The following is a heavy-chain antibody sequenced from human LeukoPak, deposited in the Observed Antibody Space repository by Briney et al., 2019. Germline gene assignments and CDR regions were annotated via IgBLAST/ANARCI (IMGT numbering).Heavy chain of an antibody. V-gene: IGHV3-30*01. CDR3: ARADYYDSSGYNDY. J-gene: IGHJ4*02. CDR1: GFTFSSYA. CDR2: ISYGGSNK. Sequence: GGSLRLSCAASGFTFSSYAMHWVRQAPGKGLEWVAVISYGGSNKYYADSVKGRFTISRDNSKNTLYLQMNSLRAEDTAVYYCARADYYDSSGYNDYWGQGTLVTVSS. D-gene: IGHD3-22*01.